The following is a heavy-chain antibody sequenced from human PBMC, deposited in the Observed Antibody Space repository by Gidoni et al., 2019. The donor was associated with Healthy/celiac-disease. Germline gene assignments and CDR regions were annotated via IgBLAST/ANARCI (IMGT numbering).Heavy chain of an antibody. J-gene: IGHJ4*02. CDR2: ST. Sequence: STYYNPSLKSRVTISVDTSKNQFSLKLSSVTAADTAVYYCARRRYGGQRVDFDYWGQGTLVTVSS. V-gene: IGHV4-39*01. CDR3: ARRRYGGQRVDFDY. D-gene: IGHD5-12*01.